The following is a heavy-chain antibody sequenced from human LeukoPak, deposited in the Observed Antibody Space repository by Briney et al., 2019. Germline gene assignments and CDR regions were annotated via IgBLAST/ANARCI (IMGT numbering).Heavy chain of an antibody. CDR3: ARQGYHDYVWGSYEIDI. J-gene: IGHJ3*02. Sequence: SETLSLTCTVSGGSISSYYWSWIRQPAGKGLEWIGRIYTSGSTNYNPSLKSRVTISVDTSKNQFSLKLSSVTAADTAVYYCARQGYHDYVWGSYEIDIWGQGTMVTVSS. V-gene: IGHV4-4*07. CDR2: IYTSGST. D-gene: IGHD3-16*01. CDR1: GGSISSYY.